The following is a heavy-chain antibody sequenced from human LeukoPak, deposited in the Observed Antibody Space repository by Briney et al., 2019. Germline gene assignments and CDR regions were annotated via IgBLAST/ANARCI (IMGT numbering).Heavy chain of an antibody. J-gene: IGHJ6*04. Sequence: GGSLILSCAASGFTFRTYTMNWIRQAPGEGLQWVSAISGSADGTYYSDSVKGRFTISRDNSNNTLYLQMHSLRVEDTAIYYCARDPSSLSMDVWGKGTTVTVSS. CDR2: ISGSADGT. CDR1: GFTFRTYT. V-gene: IGHV3-23*01. CDR3: ARDPSSLSMDV.